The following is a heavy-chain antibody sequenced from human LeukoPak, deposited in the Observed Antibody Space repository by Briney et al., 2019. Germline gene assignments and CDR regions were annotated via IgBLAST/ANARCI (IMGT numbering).Heavy chain of an antibody. CDR2: IYYSGST. Sequence: SQTLSLTCTVSGGSISSGDYYWRWIRQPPGKGLEWIGYIYYSGSTYYNPSLKSRVTISVDTSKNQFSLKLSSVTAADTAVYYCAREATTVTPGYFDYWGQGTLVTVSS. J-gene: IGHJ4*02. V-gene: IGHV4-30-4*08. CDR3: AREATTVTPGYFDY. D-gene: IGHD4-11*01. CDR1: GGSISSGDYY.